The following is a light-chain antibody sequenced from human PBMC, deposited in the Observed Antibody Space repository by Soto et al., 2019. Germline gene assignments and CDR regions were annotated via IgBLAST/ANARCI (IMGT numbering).Light chain of an antibody. V-gene: IGLV2-14*01. CDR3: CSYTTSNTRQIV. CDR2: DVS. J-gene: IGLJ1*01. CDR1: SSDVGGYNY. Sequence: QSALNQPASVSGSPGQSITISCTGNSSDVGGYNYVSWYQQHPGKAPKFMIYDVSNRPSGVSNRFSGSKSGNTASLTISGLQAEDEADYYCCSYTTSNTRQIVFGTGTKVTVL.